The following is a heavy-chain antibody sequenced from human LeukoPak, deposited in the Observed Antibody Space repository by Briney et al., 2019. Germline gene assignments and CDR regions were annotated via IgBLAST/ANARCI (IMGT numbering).Heavy chain of an antibody. D-gene: IGHD3-22*01. CDR1: GGSISHYY. V-gene: IGHV4-59*01. Sequence: SETLSLTCTVSGGSISHYYWGWIRQPPGKGLEWIGYIYYSGSTDYNPSLKSRVTISVDTSKNQFSLRLSSVTAADTAVYYCARKAHYYDSSGYYFDYWGQGTLVTVSS. J-gene: IGHJ4*02. CDR3: ARKAHYYDSSGYYFDY. CDR2: IYYSGST.